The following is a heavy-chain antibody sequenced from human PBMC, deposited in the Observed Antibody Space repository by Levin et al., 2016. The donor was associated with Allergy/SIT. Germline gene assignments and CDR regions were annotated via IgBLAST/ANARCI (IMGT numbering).Heavy chain of an antibody. J-gene: IGHJ4*02. Sequence: WIRQPPGKGLEWVAVISYDGSNKYYADSVKGRFTISRDNSKNTLYLQMNSLRAEDTAVYYCARDIAAAGTGFDYWGQGTLVTVSS. V-gene: IGHV3-30*04. CDR2: ISYDGSNK. D-gene: IGHD6-13*01. CDR3: ARDIAAAGTGFDY.